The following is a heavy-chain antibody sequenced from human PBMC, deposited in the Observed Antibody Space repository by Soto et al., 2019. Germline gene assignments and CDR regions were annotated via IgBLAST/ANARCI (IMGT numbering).Heavy chain of an antibody. CDR2: INPSGGTT. CDR3: ARDRVVLTANPDVFEL. D-gene: IGHD2-21*02. CDR1: GYTFSSYY. Sequence: ASVKVSCKSSGYTFSSYYMHWVRQAPGQGLEWMGIINPSGGTTTYAQKFQGRVTMTRDTSTSTVYMELSSLRSEDTAVYYCARDRVVLTANPDVFELWGQGTMVTVSS. J-gene: IGHJ3*01. V-gene: IGHV1-46*01.